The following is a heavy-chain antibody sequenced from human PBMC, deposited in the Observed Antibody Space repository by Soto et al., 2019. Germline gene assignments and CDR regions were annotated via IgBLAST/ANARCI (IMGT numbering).Heavy chain of an antibody. Sequence: EVQLLESGGGLVQPGGSLRLSCAASGFTFSTYAMNWVRQAPGKGLEWVSAISGSGDRTYYADSVRGRFTISKDSSKNKLYLQMNSLRAEDTAVYYCAKDGAYSSSSLYYFDYWCQGTLVTVSS. CDR3: AKDGAYSSSSLYYFDY. CDR2: ISGSGDRT. J-gene: IGHJ4*02. V-gene: IGHV3-23*01. D-gene: IGHD6-6*01. CDR1: GFTFSTYA.